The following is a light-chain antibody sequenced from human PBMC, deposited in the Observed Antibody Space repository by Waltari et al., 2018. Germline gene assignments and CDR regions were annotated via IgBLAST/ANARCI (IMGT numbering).Light chain of an antibody. Sequence: SYVVTQSPSVSVAPGETAGITCGGDNIGSTSVHWYQQRPGQAPVLVISYDSDRPSGIPERFSGSNSGNTATLTISWVEADDEADYYCLVWHSTTDHHGVFGGGTKLTVL. CDR2: YDS. CDR1: NIGSTS. CDR3: LVWHSTTDHHGV. V-gene: IGLV3-21*04. J-gene: IGLJ2*01.